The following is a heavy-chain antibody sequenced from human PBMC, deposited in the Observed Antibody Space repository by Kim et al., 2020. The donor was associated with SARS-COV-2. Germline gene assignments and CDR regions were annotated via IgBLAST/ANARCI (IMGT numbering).Heavy chain of an antibody. D-gene: IGHD2-2*01. J-gene: IGHJ4*02. CDR3: AKYQPASTGRPFDY. CDR1: GFTFTSYA. Sequence: GGSLRLSCAASGFTFTSYAMTWVRQAPGKGLEWVSAISTSGGTTFYADSVKGRFTISRDNFKNTLYLQMNSLRVDDTAIYHCAKYQPASTGRPFDYWGLGTLVTVSS. V-gene: IGHV3-23*01. CDR2: ISTSGGTT.